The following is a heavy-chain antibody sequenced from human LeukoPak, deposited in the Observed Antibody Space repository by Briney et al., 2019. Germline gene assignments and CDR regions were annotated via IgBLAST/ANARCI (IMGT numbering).Heavy chain of an antibody. J-gene: IGHJ4*02. CDR2: IYYSGTT. D-gene: IGHD3-16*02. V-gene: IGHV4-39*01. CDR3: AIHVERVRFTTSLAY. Sequence: SETLSLTRTVSGGILSKNSLYWGWIRQPPGKGLEWIGSIYYSGTTYYNSSLKRRVTRSVDTSKNQFSLKLNSATAADTAVYYCAIHVERVRFTTSLAYWGQGTLVTVSS. CDR1: GGILSKNSLY.